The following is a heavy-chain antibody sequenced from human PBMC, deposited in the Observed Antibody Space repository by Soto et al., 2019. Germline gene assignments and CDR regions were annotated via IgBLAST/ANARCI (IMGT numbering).Heavy chain of an antibody. CDR2: ISGSGGST. V-gene: IGHV3-23*01. Sequence: GGSLRLSCAASGFTFSSYAMSWVRQAPGKGLEWVSAISGSGGSTYYADAVKGRFTISRDNSKNTLYLQMNSLRAEDTAVYYWAKDLHPNVIAGALDVWGQGTTVTVSS. CDR1: GFTFSSYA. J-gene: IGHJ6*02. CDR3: AKDLHPNVIAGALDV. D-gene: IGHD3-16*02.